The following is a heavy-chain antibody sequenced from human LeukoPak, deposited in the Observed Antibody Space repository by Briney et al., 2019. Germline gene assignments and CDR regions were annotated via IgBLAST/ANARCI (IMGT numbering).Heavy chain of an antibody. CDR3: ARALVMVRGVTTYYFDY. J-gene: IGHJ4*02. CDR2: INPSGGST. CDR1: GYTFTSYY. Sequence: ASVKVSCTASGYTFTSYYMHWVRQAPGQGLEWMGIINPSGGSTSYAQKFQGRVTMTRDTSTSTAYMELRSLRSDDTAVYYCARALVMVRGVTTYYFDYWGQGTLVTVSS. V-gene: IGHV1-46*01. D-gene: IGHD3-10*01.